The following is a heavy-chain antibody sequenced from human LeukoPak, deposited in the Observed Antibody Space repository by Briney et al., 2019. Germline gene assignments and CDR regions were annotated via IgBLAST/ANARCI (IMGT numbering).Heavy chain of an antibody. CDR2: IYYSGST. CDR1: GGSISSYY. J-gene: IGHJ5*02. CDR3: ASYGSAAATFFKFNWFSP. Sequence: PSETLSLTCTVSGGSISSYYWSWIRQPPGKGLEWIGYIYYSGSTNYNPSLKSRVTISVDTSKNQFSLKLSSVTAADTAVYYCASYGSAAATFFKFNWFSPWGQGTLVTVSS. D-gene: IGHD6-13*01. V-gene: IGHV4-59*01.